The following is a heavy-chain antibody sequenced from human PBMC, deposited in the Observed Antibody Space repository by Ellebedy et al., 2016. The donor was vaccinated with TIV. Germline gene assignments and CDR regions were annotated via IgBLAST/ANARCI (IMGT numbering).Heavy chain of an antibody. D-gene: IGHD3-16*01. CDR1: GFSVTNNY. CDR3: ARDGSYGDYLSPRHAFNL. V-gene: IGHV3-53*01. CDR2: IYAGGTT. Sequence: GGSLRLSCAASGFSVTNNYMSWVRQAPGQGLEWVSLIYAGGTTNYADSVKGRFSISRDNAKSSLYVQMNSLRAEDTALYYCARDGSYGDYLSPRHAFNLWGQGTMVTVSS. J-gene: IGHJ3*01.